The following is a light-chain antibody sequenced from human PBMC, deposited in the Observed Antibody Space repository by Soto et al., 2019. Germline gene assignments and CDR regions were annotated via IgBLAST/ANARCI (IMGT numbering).Light chain of an antibody. V-gene: IGKV3-20*01. CDR1: QSVSSNY. J-gene: IGKJ1*01. Sequence: EIVLTQSPGTLSLSPGERATLSCRAGQSVSSNYLAWCRQKPGQAPSLVIYGASNSATGIPDRFSGSVSGTVFTLTISRLEHEDFAVYYCQQYGSSGTFGQGTKVDIK. CDR3: QQYGSSGT. CDR2: GAS.